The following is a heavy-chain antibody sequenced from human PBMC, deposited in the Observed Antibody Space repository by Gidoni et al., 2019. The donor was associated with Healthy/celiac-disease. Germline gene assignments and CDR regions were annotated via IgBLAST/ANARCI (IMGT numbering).Heavy chain of an antibody. CDR3: AKSSISQTLFWSGYPVDY. CDR1: GFTFSSYA. Sequence: EVQLLESGGGLVQPGGSLRLSCAASGFTFSSYAMSWVCQAPGKGLEWVSAISGSGGSTYYADPVKGRFTISRDNSKNTLYLQMNSLRAEDTAVYYCAKSSISQTLFWSGYPVDYWGQGTLVTVSS. V-gene: IGHV3-23*01. CDR2: ISGSGGST. J-gene: IGHJ4*02. D-gene: IGHD3-3*01.